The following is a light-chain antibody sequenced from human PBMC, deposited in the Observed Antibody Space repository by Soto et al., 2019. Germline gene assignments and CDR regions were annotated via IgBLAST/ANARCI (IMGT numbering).Light chain of an antibody. V-gene: IGLV2-8*01. CDR3: NSYAGSNNLV. Sequence: QSVLTQPPSASGSPGQSVTISCTGTTSDVGAYNYVSWYQQHPGRAPKLLIYEVTKRPSGVPDRFSGSKSGNTASLTVSGLQAEDEADYYCNSYAGSNNLVFGGGTKLTAL. CDR1: TSDVGAYNY. J-gene: IGLJ2*01. CDR2: EVT.